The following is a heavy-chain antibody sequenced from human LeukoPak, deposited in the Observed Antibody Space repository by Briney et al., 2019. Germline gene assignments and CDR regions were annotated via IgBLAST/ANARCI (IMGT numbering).Heavy chain of an antibody. CDR2: ISWNSGSI. D-gene: IGHD5-18*01. J-gene: IGHJ4*02. Sequence: SLRLSCAASGFTFDDYAMHWVRQAPGKGLEWVSGISWNSGSIGYADSVKGRFTISRDNAKNSLYLQMNSLRAEDTALYYCAKDMSVGYSYGYGIDYWGQGTLVTVSS. V-gene: IGHV3-9*01. CDR1: GFTFDDYA. CDR3: AKDMSVGYSYGYGIDY.